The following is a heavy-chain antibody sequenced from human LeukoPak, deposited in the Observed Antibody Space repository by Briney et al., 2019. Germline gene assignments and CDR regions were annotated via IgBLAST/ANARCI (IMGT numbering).Heavy chain of an antibody. D-gene: IGHD3-22*01. CDR3: ARDSPYYYDSSGSDAFDI. J-gene: IGHJ3*02. CDR2: ISSSSSYI. Sequence: GGSLRLSCAASGFTFSSYSMNWVRQAPGKGLEWVSSISSSSSYIYYADSVKGRFTISRDNAKNSLYLQMNSLRAEDTAVYYCARDSPYYYDSSGSDAFDIWGQGTMVTVSS. CDR1: GFTFSSYS. V-gene: IGHV3-21*01.